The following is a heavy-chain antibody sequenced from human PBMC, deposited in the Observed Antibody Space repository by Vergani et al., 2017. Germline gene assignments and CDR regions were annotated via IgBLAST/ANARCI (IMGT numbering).Heavy chain of an antibody. CDR3: ATKSCGTPGCQIGYFRE. J-gene: IGHJ1*01. CDR1: GFTFSSYE. Sequence: EVQLVESGGGLVQPGGSLRLSCAASGFTFSSYEMNWVRQAPGKGLEWVSYISSSGSTIYYADSVKGRFTISRDNAKNSLYLQMNSLRTEDTAVYYCATKSCGTPGCQIGYFREWGQGTLVTVSS. CDR2: ISSSGSTI. V-gene: IGHV3-48*03. D-gene: IGHD1-1*01.